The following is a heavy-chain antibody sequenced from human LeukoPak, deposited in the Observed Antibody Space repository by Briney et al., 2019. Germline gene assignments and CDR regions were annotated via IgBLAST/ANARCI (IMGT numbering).Heavy chain of an antibody. CDR2: IYSNGNT. V-gene: IGHV4-59*08. CDR1: GGSISNYY. Sequence: SETLSLTCTVSGGSISNYYWSWIRQPPGKGLEWIGYIYSNGNTNYNPSLKSQVTISVDTSKNHFSLRLSSVTAADTAVYYCARQSIAARGYYYYMDVWGKGTTVTVSS. CDR3: ARQSIAARGYYYYMDV. J-gene: IGHJ6*03. D-gene: IGHD6-6*01.